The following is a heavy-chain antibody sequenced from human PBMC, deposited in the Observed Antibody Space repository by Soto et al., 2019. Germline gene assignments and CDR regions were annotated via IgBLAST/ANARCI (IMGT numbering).Heavy chain of an antibody. CDR2: IWYDGSNK. J-gene: IGHJ3*02. Sequence: QVQLVESGGGVVQPGRSLRLSCAASGFNFSSDGMHWVRQAPGKGLEWVAVIWYDGSNKYYADSVKGRFSISRDNSKNTLYLQMNSLRAEDTAVYYCARDSLLGYGEDDIWGQGTMVTVSS. D-gene: IGHD5-18*01. CDR3: ARDSLLGYGEDDI. CDR1: GFNFSSDG. V-gene: IGHV3-33*01.